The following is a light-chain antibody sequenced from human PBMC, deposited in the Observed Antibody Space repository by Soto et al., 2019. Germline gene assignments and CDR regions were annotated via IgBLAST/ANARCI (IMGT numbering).Light chain of an antibody. CDR3: QQYNNWPWT. CDR2: GAS. Sequence: ELVFTQSPVTLYLSPGVRVTLSCRASQSVSRSYLAWYQQKPGQAPRLLIYGASSRATGTPDRFSGSGSGTDFTLTISRLEPEDFAMCYCQQYNNWPWTFGPGTKVEI. J-gene: IGKJ1*01. V-gene: IGKV3-20*01. CDR1: QSVSRSY.